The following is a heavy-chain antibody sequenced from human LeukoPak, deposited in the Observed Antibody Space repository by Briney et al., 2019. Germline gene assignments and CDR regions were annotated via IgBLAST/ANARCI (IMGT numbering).Heavy chain of an antibody. D-gene: IGHD5-18*01. CDR2: INHSGEGT. J-gene: IGHJ4*02. Sequence: GGSLRLSCAASGFTFSIYTMNWVRQAPGKGLEWVSIINHSGEGTYYADSVQGRFTISRGNSKSTLSLQMNSLRNEDTGVYYCAKVLAGYSYGSYDYWGQGTLVTVSS. CDR1: GFTFSIYT. V-gene: IGHV3-23*01. CDR3: AKVLAGYSYGSYDY.